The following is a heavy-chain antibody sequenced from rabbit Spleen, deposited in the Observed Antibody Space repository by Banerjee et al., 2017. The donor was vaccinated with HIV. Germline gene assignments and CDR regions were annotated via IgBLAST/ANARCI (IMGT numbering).Heavy chain of an antibody. Sequence: QEQLEESGGDLVKPEGSLTLTCTASGFSFSSSYYMCWVRQAPGKGLEWIGCIYTGSGNTWYASRVNGRFTISKTSSTTVTLQMTSLTAADTATYFCVRGASSSGYYSLWGPGTLVTVS. D-gene: IGHD1-1*01. CDR2: IYTGSGNT. CDR3: VRGASSSGYYSL. V-gene: IGHV1S45*01. J-gene: IGHJ4*01. CDR1: GFSFSSSYY.